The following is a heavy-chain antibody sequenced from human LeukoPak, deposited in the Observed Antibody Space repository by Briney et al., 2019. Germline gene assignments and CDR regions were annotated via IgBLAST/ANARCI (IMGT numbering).Heavy chain of an antibody. CDR1: GGSISSYY. CDR2: IYYSGST. D-gene: IGHD3-22*01. V-gene: IGHV4-59*01. Sequence: KTSETLSLTCTVSGGSISSYYWSWIRQPPGKGLEWIGYIYYSGSTNYNPSLKSRVTISVDTSKNQFSLKLSSVTAADTAVYYCAASLYYDSSGYYGGYWGQGTLVTVSS. J-gene: IGHJ4*02. CDR3: AASLYYDSSGYYGGY.